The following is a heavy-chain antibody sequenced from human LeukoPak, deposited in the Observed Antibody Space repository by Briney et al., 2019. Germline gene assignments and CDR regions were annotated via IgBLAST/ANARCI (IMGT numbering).Heavy chain of an antibody. CDR2: IIPIFGTA. D-gene: IGHD1-1*01. CDR3: AREQFLPRYNGNDVGAFDI. Sequence: ASVKVSCKASGGTFSSYAISWVRQAPGQGLEWMGGIIPIFGTANYAQKFQGRVTITADKSTSTAYMELSSLRSEDTAVYYCAREQFLPRYNGNDVGAFDIWGQGTMVTVSS. V-gene: IGHV1-69*06. J-gene: IGHJ3*02. CDR1: GGTFSSYA.